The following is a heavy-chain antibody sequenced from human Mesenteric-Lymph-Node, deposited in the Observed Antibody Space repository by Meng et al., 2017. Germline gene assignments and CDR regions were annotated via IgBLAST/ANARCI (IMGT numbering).Heavy chain of an antibody. D-gene: IGHD3-10*01. V-gene: IGHV4-39*07. J-gene: IGHJ4*02. CDR1: GGSISSTTYY. CDR2: INYRGST. Sequence: SETLSLTCTVSGGSISSTTYYWGWIRQPPGKGLEWIGNINYRGSTYYDPSLRSRVTISVDTSNNQFSLRLSSVTAADTAVYYCARRRSGSYGNDFDYWGQGRLVTVSS. CDR3: ARRRSGSYGNDFDY.